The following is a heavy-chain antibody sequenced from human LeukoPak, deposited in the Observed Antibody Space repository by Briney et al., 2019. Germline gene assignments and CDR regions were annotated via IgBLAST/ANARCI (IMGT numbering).Heavy chain of an antibody. V-gene: IGHV4-34*01. J-gene: IGHJ4*02. CDR1: GGSFSGYY. CDR3: AGTYDFWTTSVEF. CDR2: IYYSGAT. D-gene: IGHD3/OR15-3a*01. Sequence: SETLSLTCAVYGGSFSGYYWSWICQPPGKGLEWIGYIYYSGATGYNPSLNSRGKISLDTSRSQFSLTLTSVTAADTAVYYCAGTYDFWTTSVEFWGQGILVTVSS.